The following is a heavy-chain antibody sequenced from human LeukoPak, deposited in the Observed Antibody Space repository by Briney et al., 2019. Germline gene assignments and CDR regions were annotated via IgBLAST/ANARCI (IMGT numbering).Heavy chain of an antibody. J-gene: IGHJ4*02. CDR3: ARDFSRGGDY. V-gene: IGHV1-18*01. CDR1: GYIFTSYG. D-gene: IGHD3-10*01. Sequence: GASVKVSCKAPGYIFTSYGVSWVRQAPGQGLEWMGWISAYNGNTNYAQKFQGRFTMTTDTSTSTAYMELRSLRSDDTAVYYCARDFSRGGDYWGQGTLVTVSS. CDR2: ISAYNGNT.